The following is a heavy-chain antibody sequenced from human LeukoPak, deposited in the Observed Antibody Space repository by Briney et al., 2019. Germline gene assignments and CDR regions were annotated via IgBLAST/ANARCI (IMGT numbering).Heavy chain of an antibody. Sequence: ASVKVSCKASGYTFTSYGISWVRQAPGQGLEWMGWISAYNGNTNYAQKLQGRVTMTTDTSTSTAYMELRSLRSDDTAVYYCAREDSSGYSYFTSFDHWGQGTLVTVSS. CDR1: GYTFTSYG. CDR3: AREDSSGYSYFTSFDH. CDR2: ISAYNGNT. D-gene: IGHD3-22*01. J-gene: IGHJ4*02. V-gene: IGHV1-18*01.